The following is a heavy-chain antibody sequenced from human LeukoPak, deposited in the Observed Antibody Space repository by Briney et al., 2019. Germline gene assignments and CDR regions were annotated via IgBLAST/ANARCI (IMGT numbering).Heavy chain of an antibody. D-gene: IGHD3-22*01. V-gene: IGHV3-53*01. CDR1: GFTVSSNY. CDR3: ARDRLGYDSSVGGMAV. J-gene: IGHJ6*02. Sequence: GGSLGLSCAASGFTVSSNYMSWVRQSPGKGLEWVSVIYSGGSTYYADSVKGRFTISRDNSKNTLYLQMNSLRAEDTAVYYCARDRLGYDSSVGGMAVWGQGTTVTVPS. CDR2: IYSGGST.